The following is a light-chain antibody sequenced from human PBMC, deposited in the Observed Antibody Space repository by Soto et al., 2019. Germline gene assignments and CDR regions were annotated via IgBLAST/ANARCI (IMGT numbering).Light chain of an antibody. CDR3: QQYHSFPRT. Sequence: VIWMTQSPSLLSASTGDRVTISCRVSQGISSYLAWYQQKPGKAPELLIYAASTLQSGVPSRFSGSGSGTDFTLTISCLQSEDFATYYCQQYHSFPRTFGQGTKVEIK. J-gene: IGKJ1*01. CDR2: AAS. V-gene: IGKV1D-8*01. CDR1: QGISSY.